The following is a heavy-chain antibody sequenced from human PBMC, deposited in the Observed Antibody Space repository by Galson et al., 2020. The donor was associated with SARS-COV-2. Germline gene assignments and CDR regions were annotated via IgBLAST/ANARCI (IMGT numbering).Heavy chain of an antibody. CDR3: AKTYRRGWVGPIAVAGTDY. CDR1: GFTFSSYG. D-gene: IGHD6-19*01. V-gene: IGHV3-30*18. J-gene: IGHJ4*02. CDR2: ISYDGSNK. Sequence: GGSLRLSCAASGFTFSSYGMHWVRQAPGTGLAWVAVISYDGSNKYYADSVKGRFTISRDNSKNTLYLQMNSLRAEDTAVYYCAKTYRRGWVGPIAVAGTDYWGQGTLVTVSS.